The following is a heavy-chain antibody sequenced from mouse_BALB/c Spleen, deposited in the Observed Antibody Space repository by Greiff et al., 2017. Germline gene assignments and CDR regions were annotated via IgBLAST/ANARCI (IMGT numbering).Heavy chain of an antibody. Sequence: EVHLVESGGDLVKPGGSLKLSCAASGFTFSSYGMSWVRQTPDKRLEWVATISSGGSYTYYPDSVKGRFTISRDNAKNTLYLQMSSLKSEDTAMYYCARGYDPFAYWGQGTLVTVSA. CDR1: GFTFSSYG. V-gene: IGHV5-6*01. CDR3: ARGYDPFAY. J-gene: IGHJ3*01. CDR2: ISSGGSYT. D-gene: IGHD2-14*01.